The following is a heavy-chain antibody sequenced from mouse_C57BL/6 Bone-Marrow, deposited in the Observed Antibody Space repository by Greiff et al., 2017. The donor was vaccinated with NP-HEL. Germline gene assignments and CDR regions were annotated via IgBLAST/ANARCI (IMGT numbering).Heavy chain of an antibody. CDR3: AKAYWYAMDY. D-gene: IGHD6-5*01. CDR1: GYTFTSYG. J-gene: IGHJ4*01. V-gene: IGHV1-81*01. CDR2: IYPRSGNT. Sequence: VQLQESGAELARPGASVKLSCKASGYTFTSYGISWVKQRTGQGLEWIGEIYPRSGNTYYNEKFKGKATLTADKSSSTAYMELRSLTSEDSAVYFCAKAYWYAMDYWGQGTSVTVSS.